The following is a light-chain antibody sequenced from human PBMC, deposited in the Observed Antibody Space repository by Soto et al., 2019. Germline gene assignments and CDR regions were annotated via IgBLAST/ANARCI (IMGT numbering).Light chain of an antibody. CDR3: QQYNSYSQT. CDR1: HIISSC. CDR2: DAS. V-gene: IGKV1-5*01. J-gene: IGKJ1*01. Sequence: DIQMTQSPSTLSASVGYRVTITCRSSHIISSCLAWYQQKPGKAPKLLIYDASSLESGVPSRFSGSGSGTEFTLTISSLQPDDFATYYCQQYNSYSQTFGQGTKVDI.